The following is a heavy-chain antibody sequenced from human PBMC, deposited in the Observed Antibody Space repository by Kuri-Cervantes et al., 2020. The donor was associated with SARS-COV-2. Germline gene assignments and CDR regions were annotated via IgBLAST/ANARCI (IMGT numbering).Heavy chain of an antibody. CDR1: GGTFSSYA. Sequence: SVQVSCKASGGTFSSYAISWVRQAPGQGLEWMGGIIPISGTANYAQKFQGRVTITADESTSTAYMELSSLRSEDTAVYYCARDSGWGAVAGTSGLVYWGQGTLVTVSS. CDR3: ARDSGWGAVAGTSGLVY. D-gene: IGHD6-19*01. J-gene: IGHJ4*02. V-gene: IGHV1-69*13. CDR2: IIPISGTA.